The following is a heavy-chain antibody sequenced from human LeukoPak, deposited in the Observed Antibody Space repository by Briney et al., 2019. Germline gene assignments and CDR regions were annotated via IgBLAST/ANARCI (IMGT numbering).Heavy chain of an antibody. V-gene: IGHV4-30-4*08. D-gene: IGHD3-22*01. CDR2: IYYSGST. J-gene: IGHJ4*02. Sequence: SETLSLTCTVSGGSTSSGDYYWSWIRQPPGTGLEWIGYIYYSGSTYYNPSLKSRVTISVDTSKNQFSLKLSSVTAADTAVYYCARLYYYDSSGLDYWGQGTLVTVSS. CDR3: ARLYYYDSSGLDY. CDR1: GGSTSSGDYY.